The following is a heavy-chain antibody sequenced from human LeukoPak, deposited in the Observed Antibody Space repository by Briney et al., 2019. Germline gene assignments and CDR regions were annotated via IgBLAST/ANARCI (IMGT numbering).Heavy chain of an antibody. CDR2: INPSGGST. V-gene: IGHV1-46*01. CDR1: GYTFTGYY. Sequence: ASVKVSCKASGYTFTGYYMHWVRQAPGQGLEWMGIINPSGGSTSYAQKFQGRVTMTRDTSTSTVYMELSSLRSEDTAVYYCARERTNYYYMDVWGKGTTVTVSS. J-gene: IGHJ6*03. CDR3: ARERTNYYYMDV.